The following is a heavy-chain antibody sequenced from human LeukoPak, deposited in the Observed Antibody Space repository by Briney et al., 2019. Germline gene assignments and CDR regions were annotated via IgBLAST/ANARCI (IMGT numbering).Heavy chain of an antibody. CDR2: IKQGGSEK. CDR1: GFTFSSYW. Sequence: GGSLRLSCAASGFTFSSYWMSWVRQAPGKGLEWVANIKQGGSEKYYVDSVKGRFTISRDNAKNSLFLQMNSLRAEDTAVYYCARGFVLMVSAMGAFDCWGQGTLVTVSS. J-gene: IGHJ4*02. V-gene: IGHV3-7*01. D-gene: IGHD2-8*01. CDR3: ARGFVLMVSAMGAFDC.